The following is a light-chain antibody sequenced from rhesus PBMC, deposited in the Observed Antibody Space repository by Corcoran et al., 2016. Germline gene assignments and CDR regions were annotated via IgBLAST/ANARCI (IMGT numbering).Light chain of an antibody. J-gene: IGKJ1*01. CDR3: QQHDTSPPT. Sequence: DIQMTQSPSSLSASVGDRVTITCRASQGISNWSAWYQQKPGKAPKLLIYRASHLETGEPSRFSGSGSGTDFTLTISSLQPEDIAPYYCQQHDTSPPTFGQGTKVEI. CDR2: RAS. CDR1: QGISNW. V-gene: IGKV1-69*01.